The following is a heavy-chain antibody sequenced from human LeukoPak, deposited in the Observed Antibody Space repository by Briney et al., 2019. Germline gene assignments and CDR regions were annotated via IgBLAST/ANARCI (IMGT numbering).Heavy chain of an antibody. CDR3: ARDTGSGYCSGGRCRAAFDV. D-gene: IGHD2-15*01. CDR2: IYSGDNS. J-gene: IGHJ3*01. Sequence: GGSLRLPCAASGFSVGSNYMTWVRQAPGKGLEWVSVIYSGDNSYYADSVKGRFTISRDTSKNTLYLQMNSLRAEDTAMYYCARDTGSGYCSGGRCRAAFDVWGQGTMVTVSS. V-gene: IGHV3-53*01. CDR1: GFSVGSNY.